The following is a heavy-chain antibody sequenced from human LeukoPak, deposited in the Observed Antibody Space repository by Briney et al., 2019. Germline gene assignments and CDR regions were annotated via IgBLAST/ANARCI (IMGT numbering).Heavy chain of an antibody. CDR1: GFTFSSYG. Sequence: GGSLRLSCAASGFTFSSYGMHWVRQAPGKGLEWVAFIRYDGSNNYYADSVKGRFTISRDNSKNTLYLQMNSLRAEDTAVYYCAKGFIVVVPAAFDYWGQGTLVTVSS. CDR2: IRYDGSNN. J-gene: IGHJ4*02. CDR3: AKGFIVVVPAAFDY. D-gene: IGHD2-2*01. V-gene: IGHV3-30*02.